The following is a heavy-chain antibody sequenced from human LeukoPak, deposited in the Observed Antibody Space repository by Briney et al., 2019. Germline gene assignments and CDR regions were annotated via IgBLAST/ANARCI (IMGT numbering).Heavy chain of an antibody. J-gene: IGHJ4*02. CDR2: ISYDGSNK. D-gene: IGHD3-10*01. CDR1: GFTFSSYA. CDR3: ARVPYGSGSEYYFDY. V-gene: IGHV3-30-3*01. Sequence: GGSLRLSCAASGFTFSSYAMHWVRQAPGKGLEWVAVISYDGSNKYYAGSVKGRFTISRDNSKNTLYLQMNSLRAEDTAVYYCARVPYGSGSEYYFDYWGQGTLVTVSS.